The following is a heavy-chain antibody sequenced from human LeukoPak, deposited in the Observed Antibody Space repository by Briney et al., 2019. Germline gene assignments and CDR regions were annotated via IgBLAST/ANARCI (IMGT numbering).Heavy chain of an antibody. Sequence: GGSLRLSCAASGFTFTNAWMTWLRQGPGKGLEWVGSIKSKTSGETTDYAAPVKGRFTISRDDSKNTLYLRMNDLKIEDTAVYYCSTEPDEEVAAYYGLDVWGKGTTVTVS. CDR1: GFTFTNAW. CDR3: STEPDEEVAAYYGLDV. J-gene: IGHJ6*04. D-gene: IGHD2-15*01. V-gene: IGHV3-15*01. CDR2: IKSKTSGETT.